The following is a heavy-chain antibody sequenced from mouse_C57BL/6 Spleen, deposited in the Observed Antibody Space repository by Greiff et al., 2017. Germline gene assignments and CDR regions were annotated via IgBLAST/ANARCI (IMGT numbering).Heavy chain of an antibody. CDR2: IDPENGDT. V-gene: IGHV14-4*01. Sequence: VQLQQSGAELVRPGASVKLSCTASGFTFKDDYMHWVKQRPEQGLEWIGWIDPENGDTAYASKFQGKATITADTSSNTAYLQLSSLTSEDTAVFYCTRGNYYGSFLLCAYWGQGTLVTVSA. CDR1: GFTFKDDY. J-gene: IGHJ3*01. D-gene: IGHD1-1*01. CDR3: TRGNYYGSFLLCAY.